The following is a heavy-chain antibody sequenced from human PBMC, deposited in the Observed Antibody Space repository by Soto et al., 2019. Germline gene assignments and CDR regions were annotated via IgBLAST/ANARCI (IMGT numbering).Heavy chain of an antibody. J-gene: IGHJ4*02. D-gene: IGHD1-20*01. CDR1: GGTFSSYA. V-gene: IGHV1-69*13. CDR2: IIPIFGTA. Sequence: ASVKVSCKASGGTFSSYAISWVRQAPGQGLEWMGGIIPIFGTANYAQKFQGRVTITADESTSTAYMELSSLRSEDTAVYYCARGVGITGTWGAEFDYWGKGTLVTVSS. CDR3: ARGVGITGTWGAEFDY.